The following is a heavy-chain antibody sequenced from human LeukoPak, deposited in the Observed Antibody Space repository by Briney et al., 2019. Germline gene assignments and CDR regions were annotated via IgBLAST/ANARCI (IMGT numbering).Heavy chain of an antibody. J-gene: IGHJ5*02. Sequence: SVKVSCKTSGGTFSSYAISWVRQAPGQGLEWMGGIIPISGTTNNAQKFQGRVTITTDESTSTAYMELSSLRSEDTAVYYCARGGKYYDILTEDSAWGQGTLVTVSS. D-gene: IGHD3-9*01. CDR2: IIPISGTT. V-gene: IGHV1-69*05. CDR1: GGTFSSYA. CDR3: ARGGKYYDILTEDSA.